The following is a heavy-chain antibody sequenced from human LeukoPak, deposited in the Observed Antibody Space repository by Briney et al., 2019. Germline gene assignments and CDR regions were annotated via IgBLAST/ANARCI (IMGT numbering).Heavy chain of an antibody. CDR2: VYYSGST. J-gene: IGHJ4*02. CDR1: GGSMSSHY. D-gene: IGHD1-26*01. Sequence: SETLSLTCTVSGGSMSSHYWSWIRQPPGKGLEWIGYVYYSGSTTYNPSLKSRVTISLDMSKNQFSLKLSSVTAADTAVYYCARGEWDLLFDYWGQGTLVTVSS. CDR3: ARGEWDLLFDY. V-gene: IGHV4-59*11.